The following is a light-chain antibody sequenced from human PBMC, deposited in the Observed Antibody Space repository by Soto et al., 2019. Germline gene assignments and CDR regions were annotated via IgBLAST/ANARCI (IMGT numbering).Light chain of an antibody. Sequence: SVLTQPASVSGSPGQSITISCTGTRRDVGGYNYVSWYQQYPGKSPKLLIYEVTHRPSGVSNRFSGSKSGNTASLTISGLQAEDEADYYCSSYAATNTFVFGTGTKVTVL. J-gene: IGLJ1*01. V-gene: IGLV2-14*01. CDR3: SSYAATNTFV. CDR2: EVT. CDR1: RRDVGGYNY.